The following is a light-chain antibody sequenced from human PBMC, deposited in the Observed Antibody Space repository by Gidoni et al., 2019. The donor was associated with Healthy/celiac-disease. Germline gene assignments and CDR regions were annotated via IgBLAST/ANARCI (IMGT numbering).Light chain of an antibody. J-gene: IGLJ3*02. CDR1: SSNIGSNT. Sequence: QSVLTQPPSASGTPGPRVTIPCSGSSSNIGSNTVNWYQHLPGTAPKLLIYSNSQRPSGVPDRFSGSKSGTSASLAISGLQSEDEADYYCAPWDDSLNGWVFGGGTKLTVL. CDR2: SNS. V-gene: IGLV1-44*01. CDR3: APWDDSLNGWV.